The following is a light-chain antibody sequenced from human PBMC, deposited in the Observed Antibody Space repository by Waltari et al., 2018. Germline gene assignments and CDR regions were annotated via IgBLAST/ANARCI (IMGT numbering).Light chain of an antibody. CDR2: DAS. J-gene: IGKJ4*01. CDR1: PIVSGS. CDR3: QQRTNWPGVT. Sequence: IVLTQSPATLSLSPGERAILSCRASPIVSGSLAWYQQKPGQAPRLLIFDASKRASGIPARCSGSGSGTDFTLTISGLESEDFAVYFCQQRTNWPGVTFGGGTKVEIK. V-gene: IGKV3-11*01.